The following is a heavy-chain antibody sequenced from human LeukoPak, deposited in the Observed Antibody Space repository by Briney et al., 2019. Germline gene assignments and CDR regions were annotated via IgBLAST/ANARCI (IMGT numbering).Heavy chain of an antibody. J-gene: IGHJ6*02. CDR3: ARTILTYYYGSGSYPQKRMDV. CDR1: GGSFSGYY. V-gene: IGHV4-34*01. D-gene: IGHD3-10*01. CDR2: INHSGST. Sequence: SETLSLTCAVYGGSFSGYYWSWIRQPPGKGLEWIGEINHSGSTNYNPSLKSRVIISVDTSKNQFSLKLSSVTAADTAVYYCARTILTYYYGSGSYPQKRMDVWGQGTTVTVSS.